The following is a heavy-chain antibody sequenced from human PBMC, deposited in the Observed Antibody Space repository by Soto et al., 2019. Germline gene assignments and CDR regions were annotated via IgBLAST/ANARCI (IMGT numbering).Heavy chain of an antibody. V-gene: IGHV3-15*07. Sequence: GGSLRLSCAASGFTFSNAWMNWVRQAPGKGLEWVGRIKSKTDGGTTDYAAPVKGRFTISRDDSKNTLYLQMDSLKTEDTAVYYCPTKGPTCGGYFYGLDDWGQGTRVTVSS. J-gene: IGHJ4*02. CDR3: PTKGPTCGGYFYGLDD. CDR1: GFTFSNAW. D-gene: IGHD3-3*01. CDR2: IKSKTDGGTT.